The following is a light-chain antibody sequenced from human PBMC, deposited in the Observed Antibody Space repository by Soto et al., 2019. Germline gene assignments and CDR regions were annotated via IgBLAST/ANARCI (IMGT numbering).Light chain of an antibody. V-gene: IGKV3-20*01. CDR1: QSINREF. Sequence: EIILTQSPGTLSVSPGERATLSCRGSQSINREFLAWYQQKPGQAPRLLMFQTSSRASGVPDRFSGSGSGSDFTLTITGLEPEDSAVYYCQQYGDSPAYTFGQGTKLVI. CDR2: QTS. J-gene: IGKJ2*01. CDR3: QQYGDSPAYT.